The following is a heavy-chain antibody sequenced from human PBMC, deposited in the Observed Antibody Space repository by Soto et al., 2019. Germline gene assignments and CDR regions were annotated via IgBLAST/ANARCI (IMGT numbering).Heavy chain of an antibody. D-gene: IGHD3-10*01. CDR3: TRGPRPISTGTGAY. Sequence: EVQLVESGGGLVPPGGSVRLSCAASGFIFKMYWMHWVLQSPGKGLVWISRIYNDGTYSDYADSVRGRFTISRDNVNVTLYLQMNNLRAEDSGLYYCTRGPRPISTGTGAYWGQGTQVTVSS. V-gene: IGHV3-74*01. CDR1: GFIFKMYW. J-gene: IGHJ4*02. CDR2: IYNDGTYS.